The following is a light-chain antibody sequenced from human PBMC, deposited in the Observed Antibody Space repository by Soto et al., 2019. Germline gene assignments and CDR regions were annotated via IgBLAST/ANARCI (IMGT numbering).Light chain of an antibody. V-gene: IGLV2-14*01. CDR3: SSQAVSSTLV. CDR2: DVS. J-gene: IGLJ2*01. CDR1: SSDIGGYNY. Sequence: QSALTQPASVSGSPGQSITISCTGTSSDIGGYNYVSWYQQHPGKAPKLMIYDVSNRPSGVSNRFSGSKSGNTASLTISGLQAEDEADYYCSSQAVSSTLVFGGGTKFTVL.